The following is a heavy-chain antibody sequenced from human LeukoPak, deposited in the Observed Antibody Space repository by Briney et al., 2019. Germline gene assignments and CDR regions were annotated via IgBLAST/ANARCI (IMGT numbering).Heavy chain of an antibody. J-gene: IGHJ4*02. D-gene: IGHD2-8*01. CDR3: AREVAYCANGVCPPAGTFDC. CDR2: IYSSGSL. Sequence: KPSETLSLTCTVSGGSISNYYWSWIRQPAGKGLEWIGRIYSSGSLNYKPSLKSRVTISVEKSKNQFSLKLSSVTAADTAVYYCAREVAYCANGVCPPAGTFDCWGQGTLVTVSS. CDR1: GGSISNYY. V-gene: IGHV4-4*07.